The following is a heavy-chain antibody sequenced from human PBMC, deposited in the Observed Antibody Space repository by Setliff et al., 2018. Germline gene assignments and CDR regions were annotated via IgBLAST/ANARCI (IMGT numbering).Heavy chain of an antibody. CDR3: ALEYSNSSPTVYYYVDV. Sequence: GASVKVSCKASGGIFNSFSITWVRQAPGQGLEWMGRIIPLFETTNYVEKFQGRVTITADKSTSTAYMELSRLTSEDTAVYYCALEYSNSSPTVYYYVDVWGKGITVTVSS. V-gene: IGHV1-69*06. J-gene: IGHJ6*03. D-gene: IGHD6-6*01. CDR2: IIPLFETT. CDR1: GGIFNSFS.